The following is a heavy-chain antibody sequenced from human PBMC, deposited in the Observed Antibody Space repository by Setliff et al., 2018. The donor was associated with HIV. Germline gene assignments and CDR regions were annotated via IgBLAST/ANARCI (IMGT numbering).Heavy chain of an antibody. CDR2: IRSKTYGGTT. D-gene: IGHD2-8*02. V-gene: IGHV3-49*04. CDR3: TSAFADYAYWYFDY. J-gene: IGHJ4*02. Sequence: GGSLRLSCAGSGFTFDSHGMIWVRQAPGRGLEWVGFIRSKTYGGTTEYAASVKGRFTISIDDSKSIAYLQMNSLKTEDTAVYYCTSAFADYAYWYFDYWGQGTLVTVSS. CDR1: GFTFDSHG.